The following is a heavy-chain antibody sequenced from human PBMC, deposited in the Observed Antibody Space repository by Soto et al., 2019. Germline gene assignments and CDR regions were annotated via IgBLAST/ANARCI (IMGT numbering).Heavy chain of an antibody. CDR2: VFHAGNT. V-gene: IGHV4-34*12. CDR3: ARAPRELLAEGPLFLYYYDGFDV. J-gene: IGHJ6*02. Sequence: QVHLQQWGAGLLKPSGTLSLTCTVSGGSFTEAYWTWVRQSPGRGLEWIGEVFHAGNTNYNPSLKSRVSLSLDTAKNQFSLRRASVHAAESAVYYCARAPRELLAEGPLFLYYYDGFDVWGQGTTVIVSS. D-gene: IGHD1-7*01. CDR1: GGSFTEAY.